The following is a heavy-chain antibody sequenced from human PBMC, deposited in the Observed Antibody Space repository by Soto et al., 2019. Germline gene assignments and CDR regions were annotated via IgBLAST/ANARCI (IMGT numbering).Heavy chain of an antibody. CDR1: GFTFSSCA. V-gene: IGHV3-23*01. CDR2: ITISGDVT. Sequence: EVKLLESGGGLVQPGGSLRLSCAASGFTFSSCALSWARQAPGKGLEWVSAITISGDVTYYADSVRGRFTSSRDNSKNTLLLQRDSLRAEDTAVYYCAKDRYDSSGVLDFWGQGTLVTVSS. CDR3: AKDRYDSSGVLDF. D-gene: IGHD3-22*01. J-gene: IGHJ4*02.